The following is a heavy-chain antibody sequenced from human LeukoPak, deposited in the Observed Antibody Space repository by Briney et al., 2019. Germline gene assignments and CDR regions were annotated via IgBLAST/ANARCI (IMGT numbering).Heavy chain of an antibody. CDR3: ARRSVSSWYGYFDY. CDR2: IYNSGST. V-gene: IGHV4-59*08. CDR1: GGSISTYY. D-gene: IGHD6-13*01. J-gene: IGHJ4*02. Sequence: PSETLSLTCSVSGGSISTYYWSWIRQPPGKGLEWIGYIYNSGSTNYSPSLRSRVTISVDTSKNQFSLKLSSVTAADTAVYYCARRSVSSWYGYFDYWGQGTLVTVSS.